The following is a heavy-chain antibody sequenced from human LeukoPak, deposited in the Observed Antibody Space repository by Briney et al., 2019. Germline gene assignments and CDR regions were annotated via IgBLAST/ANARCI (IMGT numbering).Heavy chain of an antibody. D-gene: IGHD5-18*01. CDR2: IYYSGST. Sequence: SETLSLTCTVSGGSTSSYYWSWIRQPPGKGLEWIGYIYYSGSTNYNPSLKSRVTISVDTSKNQFSLKLSSVTAADTAVYYCARGYSYGFFDYWGQGTLVTVSS. CDR1: GGSTSSYY. J-gene: IGHJ4*02. CDR3: ARGYSYGFFDY. V-gene: IGHV4-59*01.